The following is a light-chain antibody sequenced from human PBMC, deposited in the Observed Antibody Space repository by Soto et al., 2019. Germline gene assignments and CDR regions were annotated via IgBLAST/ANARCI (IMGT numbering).Light chain of an antibody. J-gene: IGKJ4*01. CDR1: QSPLHSNGYNY. Sequence: DIVMPQSQLSLPVTPGEPAPISCRSSQSPLHSNGYNYLDWYLQKPGQSPQPLIYLGSNWASGVPDRFRGSGSGTDFTLKISRVEAEDVGVYYCMQALHTPLTFGGWTKVEIK. CDR3: MQALHTPLT. V-gene: IGKV2-28*01. CDR2: LGS.